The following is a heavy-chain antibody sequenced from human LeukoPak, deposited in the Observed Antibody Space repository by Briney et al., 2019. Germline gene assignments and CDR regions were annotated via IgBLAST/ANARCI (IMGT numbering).Heavy chain of an antibody. CDR2: ISDSGGNT. CDR3: AKGNTGSFYSASDY. J-gene: IGHJ4*02. Sequence: GGSLRLSSAASGFTFSNYAVGWVRQAPGKGLEWVSTISDSGGNTYHADSVKGRFTISRDNSKNTVYLQMNSLRAEDTAVYYCAKGNTGSFYSASDYWGQGTLVTVSS. V-gene: IGHV3-23*01. CDR1: GFTFSNYA. D-gene: IGHD2-15*01.